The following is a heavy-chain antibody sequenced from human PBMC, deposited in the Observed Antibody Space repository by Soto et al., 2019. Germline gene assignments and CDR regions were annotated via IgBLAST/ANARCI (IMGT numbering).Heavy chain of an antibody. V-gene: IGHV3-21*01. CDR1: GFTFSSYS. J-gene: IGHJ5*02. Sequence: EVQLVESGGGLVKPGGSLRLSCAASGFTFSSYSMNWVRQAPGKGLEWVSSISSSSSYIYYADSVKGRFTISRDNAKNSLYLQMTSLRAEDTAVYYCARGLYYYDSSAYYSPWGQGTLVTVSS. CDR2: ISSSSSYI. D-gene: IGHD3-22*01. CDR3: ARGLYYYDSSAYYSP.